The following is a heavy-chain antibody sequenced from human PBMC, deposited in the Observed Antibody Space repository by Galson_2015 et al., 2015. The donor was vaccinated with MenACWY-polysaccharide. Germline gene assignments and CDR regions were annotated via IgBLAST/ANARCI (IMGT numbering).Heavy chain of an antibody. V-gene: IGHV3-23*01. D-gene: IGHD6-13*01. CDR3: AKDAIAGIVLTPLRIPLQR. Sequence: SMRIACAVSNVTLGSYAMSWGRQPPGKGLERVSTIGGSGAGRYYADSVRGRFTISRDNSKNTLHLEMTSLRAEDTAIYYWAKDAIAGIVLTPLRIPLQRWGQGILVDVS. CDR1: NVTLGSYA. CDR2: IGGSGAGR. J-gene: IGHJ4*02.